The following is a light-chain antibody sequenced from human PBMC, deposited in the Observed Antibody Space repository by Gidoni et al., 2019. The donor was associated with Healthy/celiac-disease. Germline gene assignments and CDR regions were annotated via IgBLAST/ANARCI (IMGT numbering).Light chain of an antibody. V-gene: IGLV3-1*01. J-gene: IGLJ2*01. CDR3: QAWDSSTGV. Sequence: SYELTQPPSVSVSPGQTASITCSGDKLGEKYACWYQQKPGQSPVLVIYQDSKRPSVIPERFSGSHSGNTATLTISGTPAMDEADYYCQAWDSSTGVFGGGTKLXV. CDR2: QDS. CDR1: KLGEKY.